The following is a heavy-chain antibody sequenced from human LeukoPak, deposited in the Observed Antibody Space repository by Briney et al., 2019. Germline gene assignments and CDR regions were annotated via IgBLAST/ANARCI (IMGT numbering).Heavy chain of an antibody. Sequence: GGSLILSCIASGFTFGDYAMSRVRQAPGKGLEWVGFNRSKAYGGTTEYAASVKSRFSISRDDSKSIAYLQMNSLRTEDTAVFYCTRDCSGGSCWGDAFDIWGQGTMVTVSS. CDR1: GFTFGDYA. D-gene: IGHD2-15*01. CDR2: NRSKAYGGTT. CDR3: TRDCSGGSCWGDAFDI. J-gene: IGHJ3*02. V-gene: IGHV3-49*04.